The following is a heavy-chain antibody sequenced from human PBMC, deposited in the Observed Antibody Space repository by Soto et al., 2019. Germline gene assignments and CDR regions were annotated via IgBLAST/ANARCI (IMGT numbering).Heavy chain of an antibody. D-gene: IGHD3-22*01. J-gene: IGHJ5*02. CDR3: AHRHYDSSGLRFDP. CDR1: GFSLSTSGVG. CDR2: IYWDDDK. V-gene: IGHV2-5*02. Sequence: QITLKESGPPLVKPTQTLTLTCTFSGFSLSTSGVGVGWIRQPPGKALEWLALIYWDDDKRYSPSLKSRLTITKDTSKNQVVLTMTNMDPVDTATYYCAHRHYDSSGLRFDPWGQGTLVTVSS.